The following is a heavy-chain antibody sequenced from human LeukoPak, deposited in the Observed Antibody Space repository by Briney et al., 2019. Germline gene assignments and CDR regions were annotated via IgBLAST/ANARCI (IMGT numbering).Heavy chain of an antibody. CDR3: ARDRPRGDSYFDC. CDR2: IKQDGSEK. J-gene: IGHJ4*02. D-gene: IGHD2-21*02. Sequence: GGSLRLSCAASGFTFSTYWMSWVRQAPGKGLEWVANIKQDGSEKYYVDSVKGRFTISRDNAKDSLYLQMNSLRAEDTAVYYCARDRPRGDSYFDCWGQGTLVTVSS. CDR1: GFTFSTYW. V-gene: IGHV3-7*01.